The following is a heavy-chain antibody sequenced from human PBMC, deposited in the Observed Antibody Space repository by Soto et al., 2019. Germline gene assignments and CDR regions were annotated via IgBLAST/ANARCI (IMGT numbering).Heavy chain of an antibody. CDR2: ISYTGST. CDR3: TRDSNDGFEV. V-gene: IGHV4-31*03. Sequence: PSETLSLTCSVSGDSLNSGGHYWSWVRQNSRKGLEWIGHISYTGSTYYNPSLKSRVSISADTSKNQFSLRLSSVTDADTAVYYCTRDSNDGFEVWGQGTMVTVSS. J-gene: IGHJ3*01. CDR1: GDSLNSGGHY.